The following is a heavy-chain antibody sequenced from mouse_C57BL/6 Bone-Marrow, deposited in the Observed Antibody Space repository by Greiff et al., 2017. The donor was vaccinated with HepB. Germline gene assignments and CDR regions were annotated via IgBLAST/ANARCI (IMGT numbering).Heavy chain of an antibody. V-gene: IGHV1-54*01. D-gene: IGHD2-14*01. Sequence: QVQLQQSGAELVRPGTSVKVSCKASGYAFTNYLIEWVKQRPGQGLEWIGVINPGSGGTNYNEKCKGKATLTADKSSSTAYMQLSSLTSEDSAVYFCARDVRGWFAYWGQGTLVTVSA. CDR3: ARDVRGWFAY. CDR1: GYAFTNYL. CDR2: INPGSGGT. J-gene: IGHJ3*01.